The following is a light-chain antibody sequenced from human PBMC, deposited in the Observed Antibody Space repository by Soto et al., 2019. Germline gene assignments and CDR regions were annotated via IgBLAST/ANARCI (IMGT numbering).Light chain of an antibody. CDR3: QQHSQWPIT. J-gene: IGKJ5*01. V-gene: IGKV3D-15*01. Sequence: ELVLTQSPATLSVSPGEGATLSCRASQRVGSNFLAWYQQKPGQPPRLLIYGISTRAAGIPDRFSGSGSGTEFTLTIGSLQPEDFAVYYCQQHSQWPITFGQGTRLEIK. CDR1: QRVGSNF. CDR2: GIS.